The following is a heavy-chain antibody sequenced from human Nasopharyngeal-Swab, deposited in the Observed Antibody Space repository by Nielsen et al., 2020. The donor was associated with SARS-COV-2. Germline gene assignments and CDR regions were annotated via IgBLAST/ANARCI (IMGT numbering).Heavy chain of an antibody. Sequence: GESLKISCAASGFTFSSYSMNWVRQAPGKGLEWVSSISSSSSYIYYADSVKGRFTISRDNAKNSLYLQMNSLRAEDTAVYYCARDNWDPERFDYWGQGTLVTVSS. CDR1: GFTFSSYS. V-gene: IGHV3-21*04. D-gene: IGHD7-27*01. CDR3: ARDNWDPERFDY. J-gene: IGHJ4*02. CDR2: ISSSSSYI.